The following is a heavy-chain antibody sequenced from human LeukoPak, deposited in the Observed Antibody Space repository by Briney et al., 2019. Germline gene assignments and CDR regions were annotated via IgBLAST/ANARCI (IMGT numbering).Heavy chain of an antibody. CDR1: GFTFSSYS. Sequence: GGSLRLSCAASGFTFSSYSMSWVRQAPGKGLEWLSYTSTSSSIIYYADSVKGRFTISRDNAKNSLYLQMNSLRAEDTALYYCARDRGFFFDYWGQGTLVTVSS. J-gene: IGHJ4*02. CDR3: ARDRGFFFDY. V-gene: IGHV3-48*04. CDR2: TSTSSSII. D-gene: IGHD2-15*01.